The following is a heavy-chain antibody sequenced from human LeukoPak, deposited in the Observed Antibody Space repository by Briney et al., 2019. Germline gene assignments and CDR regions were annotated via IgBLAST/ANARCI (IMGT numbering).Heavy chain of an antibody. CDR1: GFTLSSYS. Sequence: PGGSLRLSCAASGFTLSSYSMNWVRQAPGKGLEWVSSISSSSSYIYYADSVKGRFTISRDNAKNSLYLQMNSLRAEDTAVYYCARSFGDYLGFYYYYGMDVWGQGTTVTVSS. V-gene: IGHV3-21*01. J-gene: IGHJ6*02. CDR2: ISSSSSYI. D-gene: IGHD4-17*01. CDR3: ARSFGDYLGFYYYYGMDV.